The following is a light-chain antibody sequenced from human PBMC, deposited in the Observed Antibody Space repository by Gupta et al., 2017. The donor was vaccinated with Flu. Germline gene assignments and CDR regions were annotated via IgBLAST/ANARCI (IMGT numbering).Light chain of an antibody. V-gene: IGLV1-47*01. CDR1: TTRIGKKN. CDR3: GTGDSSREAWV. CDR2: END. Sequence: SSCSGNTTRIGKKNVYGYVQGPGTAPKLVIYENDQRPSGVSDRFSGSKSGTSASLAIXGXRAEDEXDYYCGTGDSSREAWVFGGGTKLTVL. J-gene: IGLJ3*02.